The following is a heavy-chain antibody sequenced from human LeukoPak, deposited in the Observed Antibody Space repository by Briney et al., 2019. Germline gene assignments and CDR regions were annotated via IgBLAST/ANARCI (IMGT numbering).Heavy chain of an antibody. D-gene: IGHD3-22*01. V-gene: IGHV4-31*03. CDR2: IYYSGST. CDR1: GGSISSGGYY. CDR3: AREPYYYDSSGYINYYYGMDV. Sequence: SGTLSLTCTVSGGSISSGGYYWSWIRQHPGKGLEWIGYIYYSGSTYYNPSLKSRVTISVDTSKNQFSLKLSSVTAADTAVYYCAREPYYYDSSGYINYYYGMDVWGQGTTVTVSS. J-gene: IGHJ6*02.